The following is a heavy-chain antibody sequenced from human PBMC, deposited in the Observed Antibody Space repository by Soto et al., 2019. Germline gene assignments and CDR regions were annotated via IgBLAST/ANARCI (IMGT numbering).Heavy chain of an antibody. CDR3: AGEVGYSYGFLNGFDP. CDR2: IYSSGST. CDR1: GGSFSPDY. Sequence: SETLSLTCTVSGGSFSPDYWSWIRQPAGKGLEWIGRIYSSGSTNYNPSLKSRVTMSVDTSQNQFSLKLTSVTAADTAVYYCAGEVGYSYGFLNGFDPWGQGTLVTVSS. D-gene: IGHD5-18*01. J-gene: IGHJ5*02. V-gene: IGHV4-4*07.